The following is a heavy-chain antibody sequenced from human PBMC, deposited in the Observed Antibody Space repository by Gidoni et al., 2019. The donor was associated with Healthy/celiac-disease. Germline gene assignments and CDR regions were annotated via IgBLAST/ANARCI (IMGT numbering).Heavy chain of an antibody. D-gene: IGHD3-3*01. CDR3: AKGGAGAKIFGVVNRAFDI. Sequence: EVQLLESGGGLVQPGGSLRLSCAASGFTFSSYAMSWVRQAPGKGLEWVSAISGSGGSTYYADSVKGRFTISRDNSNNTLYLQMNSLRAEDTAVYYCAKGGAGAKIFGVVNRAFDIWGQGTMVTVSS. CDR1: GFTFSSYA. J-gene: IGHJ3*02. V-gene: IGHV3-23*01. CDR2: ISGSGGST.